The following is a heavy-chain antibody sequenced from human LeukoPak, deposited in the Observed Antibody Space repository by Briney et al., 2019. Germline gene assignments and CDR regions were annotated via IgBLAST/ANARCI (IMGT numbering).Heavy chain of an antibody. D-gene: IGHD6-6*01. CDR2: IKQDESEK. Sequence: GGSLRLSCAASGFTFSNYWMSWVRQAPGKGLEWVANIKQDESEKYYVDSVKDRFTISRDSAKNSLYLQMNSLRAEDTAVYYCARLQYSSSDFDYWGQGTLVTVSS. J-gene: IGHJ4*02. CDR3: ARLQYSSSDFDY. CDR1: GFTFSNYW. V-gene: IGHV3-7*01.